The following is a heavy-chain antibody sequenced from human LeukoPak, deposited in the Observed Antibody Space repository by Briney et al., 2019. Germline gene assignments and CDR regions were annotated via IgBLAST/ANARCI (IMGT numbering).Heavy chain of an antibody. D-gene: IGHD1-14*01. J-gene: IGHJ3*01. CDR2: ISYDGSRR. CDR1: GFNFSSYT. CDR3: ARLSDLDYDGITGAFQF. Sequence: GGSLRLSCVASGFNFSSYTMYWVRQGPGKGLEWVAVISYDGSRRYFADSVKGRVTISRDSSKNTLYLKMNSLRGEDTAVYYSARLSDLDYDGITGAFQFWGQGTMVTVSS. V-gene: IGHV3-30*04.